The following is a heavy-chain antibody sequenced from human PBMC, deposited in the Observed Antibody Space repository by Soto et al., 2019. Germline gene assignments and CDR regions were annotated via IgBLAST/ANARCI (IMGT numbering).Heavy chain of an antibody. CDR1: GFTFSNAW. D-gene: IGHD6-19*01. CDR2: ISGSGGST. Sequence: GGSLRLSCAASGFTFSNAWMSWVRQAPGKGLEWVSVISGSGGSTYYADSVKGRFTISRDNSKNTLYLQMNSLRAEDTAVYYCASRSSGWYFDYWGQGTLVTISS. CDR3: ASRSSGWYFDY. J-gene: IGHJ4*02. V-gene: IGHV3-23*01.